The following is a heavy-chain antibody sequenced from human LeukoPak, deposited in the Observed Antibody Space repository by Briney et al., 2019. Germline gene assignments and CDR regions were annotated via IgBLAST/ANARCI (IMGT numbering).Heavy chain of an antibody. CDR3: ARVSDAKEEYSSGWYLDY. V-gene: IGHV3-30-3*01. CDR1: GFTFSSYA. CDR2: ISYDGSNK. J-gene: IGHJ4*02. D-gene: IGHD6-19*01. Sequence: GGSLRLSCAASGFTFSSYAMHWVRQAPGKGLEWVAVISYDGSNKYYADSVKGRFTISRDNSKNTLYLQMNSLRAEDTAVYYCARVSDAKEEYSSGWYLDYWGQGTLVTVSS.